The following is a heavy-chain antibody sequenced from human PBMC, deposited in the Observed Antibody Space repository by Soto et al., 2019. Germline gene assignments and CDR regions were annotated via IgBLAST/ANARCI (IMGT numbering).Heavy chain of an antibody. CDR2: ISGYNGNT. CDR3: ASWGGQDHAYGGPFDF. D-gene: IGHD4-17*01. Sequence: QVQLVQSGTDVKKPGASVKVSCKASGYPFTSRGFSWVRQAPGQWLEWMGWISGYNGNTNYAQKFQARVTMTTATSTSTGYMDLRSLRSDDPAVYYWASWGGQDHAYGGPFDFWGQGTLVTCSS. CDR1: GYPFTSRG. J-gene: IGHJ4*02. V-gene: IGHV1-18*04.